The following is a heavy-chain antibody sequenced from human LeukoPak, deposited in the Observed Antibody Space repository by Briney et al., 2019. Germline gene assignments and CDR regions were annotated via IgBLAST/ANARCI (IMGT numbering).Heavy chain of an antibody. CDR2: IIPIFGTA. V-gene: IGHV1-69*13. CDR3: ARGRGDYSSSWYDPFDY. D-gene: IGHD6-13*01. J-gene: IGHJ4*02. Sequence: ASVTVSCKASGGTFSSYAISWVRQAPGQGIEWVGGIIPIFGTANYAQKFQGRVTITADESTSTAYMELSSLRSEDTAVYYCARGRGDYSSSWYDPFDYWGQGTLVTVSS. CDR1: GGTFSSYA.